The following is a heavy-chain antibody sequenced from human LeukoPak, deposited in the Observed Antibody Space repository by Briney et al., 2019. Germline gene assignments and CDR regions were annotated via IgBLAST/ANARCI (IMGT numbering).Heavy chain of an antibody. D-gene: IGHD5-24*01. Sequence: SETLSLTCTASGGSISSYYWSWIRQPPGKGLEWIGYIYYSGSTNYNPSLKSRVTISVDTSKNQFSLKLSSVTAADTAVYYCARGVEMATHFDYWGQGTLVTVSS. CDR1: GGSISSYY. V-gene: IGHV4-59*01. CDR3: ARGVEMATHFDY. J-gene: IGHJ4*02. CDR2: IYYSGST.